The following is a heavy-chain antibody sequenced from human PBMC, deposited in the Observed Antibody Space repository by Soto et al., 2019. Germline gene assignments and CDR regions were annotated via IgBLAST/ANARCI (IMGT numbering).Heavy chain of an antibody. J-gene: IGHJ5*02. CDR1: GFTFNTYV. CDR2: ISGNSANT. CDR3: VRDSSDIVVVPAAIEGVRAP. Sequence: PGGSLRLSCAASGFTFNTYVMSWARQAPGKGLEWVSEISGNSANTYYADSVKGRFTISRDNSKNTLYLQMNSLRAEDTAVYYCVRDSSDIVVVPAAIEGVRAPWGQGTLVTVSS. D-gene: IGHD2-2*02. V-gene: IGHV3-23*01.